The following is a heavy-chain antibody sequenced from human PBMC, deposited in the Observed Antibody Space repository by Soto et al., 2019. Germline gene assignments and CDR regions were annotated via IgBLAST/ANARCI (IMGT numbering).Heavy chain of an antibody. CDR3: AIGNPDWFDP. CDR2: IYRGGIT. D-gene: IGHD1-1*01. J-gene: IGHJ5*02. V-gene: IGHV4-38-2*01. CDR1: GYSISSGLY. Sequence: SETLSLTCAVSGYSISSGLYWGWIRQPPGKGLEWIGTIYRGGITYYNPSLKSRVTISIDTSKNHSSLRLSSVTATDTAVYFCAIGNPDWFDPWGQGTLVTVSS.